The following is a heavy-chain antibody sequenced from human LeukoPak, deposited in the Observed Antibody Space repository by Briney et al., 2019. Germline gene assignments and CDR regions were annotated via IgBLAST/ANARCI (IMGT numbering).Heavy chain of an antibody. CDR3: ARACTAMVTGCEY. Sequence: ASVKVSCKVSGYTLTKLSMHWVRRAPGKGLEWMGGFDPVDDEAIFAQNFQGRLTMTADTSTDTGYMELSSLRSEDTAVYYCARACTAMVTGCEYWGQGTLVTVSS. V-gene: IGHV1-24*01. J-gene: IGHJ4*02. CDR1: GYTLTKLS. CDR2: FDPVDDEA. D-gene: IGHD5-18*01.